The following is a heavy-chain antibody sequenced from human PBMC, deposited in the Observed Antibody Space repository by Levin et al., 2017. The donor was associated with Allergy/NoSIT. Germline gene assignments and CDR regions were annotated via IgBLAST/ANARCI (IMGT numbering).Heavy chain of an antibody. CDR1: GFTFSSYG. V-gene: IGHV3-30*18. CDR3: AKLPLSGAVAGTLEFDY. CDR2: ISYDGSNK. Sequence: GGSLRLSCAASGFTFSSYGMHWVRQAPGKGLEWVAVISYDGSNKYYADSVKGRFTISRDNSKNTLYLQMNSLRAEDTAVYYCAKLPLSGAVAGTLEFDYWGQGTLVTVSS. J-gene: IGHJ4*02. D-gene: IGHD6-19*01.